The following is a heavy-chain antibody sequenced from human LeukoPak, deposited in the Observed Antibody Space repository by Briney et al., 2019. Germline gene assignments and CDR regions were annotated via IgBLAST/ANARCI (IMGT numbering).Heavy chain of an antibody. V-gene: IGHV4-30-4*08. D-gene: IGHD1-1*01. CDR3: AREINSQLTYYFDY. J-gene: IGHJ4*02. CDR1: GGSISSGDYY. Sequence: KPSETLSLTCTVSGGSISSGDYYWSWVRQPPGKGLEWIGYIYYSGSTYYNPSLKSRVTISVNTSKNQFSLKLSSVTAADTAVYHCAREINSQLTYYFDYWGQGTLVTVSS. CDR2: IYYSGST.